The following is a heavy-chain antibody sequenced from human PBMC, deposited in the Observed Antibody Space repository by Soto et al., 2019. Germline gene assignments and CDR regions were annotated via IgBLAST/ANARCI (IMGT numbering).Heavy chain of an antibody. CDR3: ARDGRAGVTYYYYYGMDV. Sequence: ASVKVSCKASGGTFSSYAISWVRQAPGQGLEWMGGIIPIFGTANYAQKFQGRVTITADESTSTAYMELSSLRSEDTAVYYCARDGRAGVTYYYYYGMDVWGQGTTVTVSS. V-gene: IGHV1-69*13. J-gene: IGHJ6*02. CDR2: IIPIFGTA. CDR1: GGTFSSYA. D-gene: IGHD3-3*01.